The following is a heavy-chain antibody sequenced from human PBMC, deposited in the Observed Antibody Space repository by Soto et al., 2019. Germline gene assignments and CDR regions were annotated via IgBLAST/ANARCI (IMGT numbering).Heavy chain of an antibody. D-gene: IGHD4-17*01. J-gene: IGHJ6*02. Sequence: QVHLQESGPGLVKPSGTLSLICTVSGNSMFNYYWSWIRQPAGKGLEWIGRVYTDGTAIYNPSLTGRVIMLVDMSKNPFSLKVNAVAAADTAVYYCAKGGFVDGDYMLHVMEVWGQGATVLVS. CDR2: VYTDGTA. CDR1: GNSMFNYY. V-gene: IGHV4-4*07. CDR3: AKGGFVDGDYMLHVMEV.